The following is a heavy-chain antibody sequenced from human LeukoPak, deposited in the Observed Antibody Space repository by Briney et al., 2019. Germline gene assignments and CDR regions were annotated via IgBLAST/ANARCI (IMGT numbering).Heavy chain of an antibody. D-gene: IGHD5-12*01. J-gene: IGHJ4*02. V-gene: IGHV3-53*01. CDR1: GFTVSNSY. CDR3: ARDSDSGYGPFAS. Sequence: PGGSLRLSCAASGFTVSNSYMSWVRQAPGKGLERVSVIHSGGTTNYADSVQGRFTISRDNSKTTVYLHMNSLRAEDTAVYYCARDSDSGYGPFASWGQGTLVTVSS. CDR2: IHSGGTT.